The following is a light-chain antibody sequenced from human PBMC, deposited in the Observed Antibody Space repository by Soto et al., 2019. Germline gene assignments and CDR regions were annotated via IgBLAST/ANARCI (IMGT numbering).Light chain of an antibody. J-gene: IGKJ2*01. CDR2: GAS. Sequence: EIVMTQSPATLSVSPGERATLSCRASQSVSSNLAWYQQKPGQAPRLLIYGASTRATGIPARFSGSGSGTEFALTISSLQSEDFAIYYCQQYDKWYTFGQGTKLEIK. CDR3: QQYDKWYT. V-gene: IGKV3-15*01. CDR1: QSVSSN.